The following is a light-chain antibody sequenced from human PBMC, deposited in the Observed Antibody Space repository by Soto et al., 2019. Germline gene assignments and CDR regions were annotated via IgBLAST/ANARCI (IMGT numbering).Light chain of an antibody. Sequence: QSALTQPASVSGSPGQSITISCTGTSSDVGAYNYVSWYQQYPGKAPKYIIYDVTNRPSGVSYRFSGSKSGNTASLTISGLQAEDEADYYCSSYTPSSTLYVFGTGTKLTVL. CDR1: SSDVGAYNY. J-gene: IGLJ1*01. CDR2: DVT. CDR3: SSYTPSSTLYV. V-gene: IGLV2-14*03.